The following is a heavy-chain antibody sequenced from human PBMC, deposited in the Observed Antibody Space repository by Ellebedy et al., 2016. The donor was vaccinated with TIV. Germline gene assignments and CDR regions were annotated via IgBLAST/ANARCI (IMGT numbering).Heavy chain of an antibody. Sequence: ASVKVSCKASGYTFTSYGISWVRQAPGQGLEWMGWISAYNGNTNYAQKLQGRVTMTTDTSTSTAYMELRSLRSDDTAVYYCARDQRSGYCGGDCYWYNWFDPWGQGTLVTVSS. J-gene: IGHJ5*02. CDR3: ARDQRSGYCGGDCYWYNWFDP. CDR2: ISAYNGNT. CDR1: GYTFTSYG. V-gene: IGHV1-18*01. D-gene: IGHD2-21*02.